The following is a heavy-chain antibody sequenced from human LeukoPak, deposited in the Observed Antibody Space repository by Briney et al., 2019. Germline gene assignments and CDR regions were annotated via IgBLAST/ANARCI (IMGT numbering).Heavy chain of an antibody. D-gene: IGHD2-2*01. CDR2: ISGSGGST. CDR3: AKDPVYCSSTSCYENWFDP. Sequence: PGGSLRLSCTASGFTLSSYAMSWVRQAPGKGLEWVSAISGSGGSTYYADSVKGRFTISRDNSKNTLYLQMNSLRAEDTAVYYCAKDPVYCSSTSCYENWFDPWGQGTLVTVSS. CDR1: GFTLSSYA. V-gene: IGHV3-23*01. J-gene: IGHJ5*02.